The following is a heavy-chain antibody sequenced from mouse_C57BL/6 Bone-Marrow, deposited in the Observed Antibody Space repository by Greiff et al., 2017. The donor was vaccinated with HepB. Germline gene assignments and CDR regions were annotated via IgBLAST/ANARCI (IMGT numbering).Heavy chain of an antibody. V-gene: IGHV14-4*01. J-gene: IGHJ1*03. Sequence: VQLKESGAELVRPGASVKLSCTASGFNIKDDYMHWVKQRPEQGLEWIGWIDPENGDTEYASKFQGKATITADTSSNTAYLQLSSLTSEDTAVYYCTTNGSRYFDVWGTGTTVTVSS. CDR1: GFNIKDDY. CDR2: IDPENGDT. CDR3: TTNGSRYFDV. D-gene: IGHD1-1*01.